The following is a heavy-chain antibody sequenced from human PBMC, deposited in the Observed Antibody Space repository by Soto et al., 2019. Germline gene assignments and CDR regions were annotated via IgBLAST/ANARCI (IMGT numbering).Heavy chain of an antibody. CDR3: ARSPRVATITLFDY. CDR1: GGTFSSYA. J-gene: IGHJ4*02. Sequence: SVKVSCKASGGTFSSYAISWVRQAPGQGLEWMGGIIPIFGTANYAQEFQGRVTITADESTSTAYMELSSLRSEDTAVYYCARSPRVATITLFDYWGQGTLVTVSS. V-gene: IGHV1-69*13. CDR2: IIPIFGTA. D-gene: IGHD5-12*01.